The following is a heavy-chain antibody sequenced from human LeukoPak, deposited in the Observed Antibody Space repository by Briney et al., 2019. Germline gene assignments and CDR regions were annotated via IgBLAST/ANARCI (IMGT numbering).Heavy chain of an antibody. D-gene: IGHD3-16*01. CDR3: TRTLGAVADSRYWFDP. CDR2: VSPSGGGT. V-gene: IGHV1-46*01. CDR1: GYTFTGYY. J-gene: IGHJ5*02. Sequence: GASVKVSCKASGYTFTGYYMHWVRQAPGQGLEWMGVVSPSGGGTSYSQMFQGRLTMTRDMSTSTVYMELSSLRSEDTAVYYCTRTLGAVADSRYWFDPWGQGTLVTVSS.